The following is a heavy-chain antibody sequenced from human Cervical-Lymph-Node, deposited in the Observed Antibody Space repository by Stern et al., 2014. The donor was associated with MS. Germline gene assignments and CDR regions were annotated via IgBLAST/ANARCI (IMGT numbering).Heavy chain of an antibody. D-gene: IGHD1-7*01. J-gene: IGHJ5*02. V-gene: IGHV4-61*02. CDR3: VRDVRSMYDWDYFWFDP. Sequence: VQLVESGPGLVKPSQTLSLSCAVSGDSISGSSDYWSWIRQPAGRGLEWIGRIYPSGRTSYNPSPRSRGTMAVDTSNNQFSLKLSSVTAADTAVYYCVRDVRSMYDWDYFWFDPWGQGTLVTVSS. CDR2: IYPSGRT. CDR1: GDSISGSSDY.